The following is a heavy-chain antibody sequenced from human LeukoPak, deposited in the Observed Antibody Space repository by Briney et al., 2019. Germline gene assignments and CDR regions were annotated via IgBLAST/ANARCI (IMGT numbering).Heavy chain of an antibody. CDR2: IYYSGST. CDR3: ARHEGSWSYYFDY. J-gene: IGHJ4*02. V-gene: IGHV4-59*08. D-gene: IGHD6-13*01. Sequence: SETLSLTCTVSGGSIRGYYWSWIRQPPGKGLEWIGYIYYSGSTNYNPSLKSRVTISVDTSKNQFSLKLSSVTAADTAVYYCARHEGSWSYYFDYWGQGTLVTVSS. CDR1: GGSIRGYY.